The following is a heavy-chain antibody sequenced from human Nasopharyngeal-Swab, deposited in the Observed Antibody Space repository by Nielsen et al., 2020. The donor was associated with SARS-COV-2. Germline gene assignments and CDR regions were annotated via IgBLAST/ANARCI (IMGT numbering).Heavy chain of an antibody. CDR1: GFTVSSNY. D-gene: IGHD1-26*01. J-gene: IGHJ3*02. Sequence: GGSLRLSCAASGFTVSSNYMSWVRQAPGKGLEWVSVIYSGGSTYYADSAKGRFTISRDNSKNTLYLQMNSLRAEDTAVYYCARARGALPFADAFDIWGQGTMVTVSS. CDR2: IYSGGST. V-gene: IGHV3-53*01. CDR3: ARARGALPFADAFDI.